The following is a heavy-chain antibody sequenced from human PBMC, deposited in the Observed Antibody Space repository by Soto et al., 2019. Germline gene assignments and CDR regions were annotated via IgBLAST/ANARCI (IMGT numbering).Heavy chain of an antibody. CDR3: ARGEDAFFYYGLDV. CDR1: GGSFSGYY. Sequence: SETLSLTCAVYGGSFSGYYWSWIRQPPGRGLEWIGEINHSGSTNYNPSLKSRVTISVDTSKNQFSLKLSSVTAADTAVYYCARGEDAFFYYGLDVWGQGITVTVSS. CDR2: INHSGST. J-gene: IGHJ6*02. V-gene: IGHV4-34*01.